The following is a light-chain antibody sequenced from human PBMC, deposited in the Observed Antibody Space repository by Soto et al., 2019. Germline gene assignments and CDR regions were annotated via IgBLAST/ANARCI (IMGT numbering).Light chain of an antibody. V-gene: IGLV2-11*01. CDR1: SSDVGGYNY. Sequence: QSALTQPRSVSGSPGQSVTISCTGTSSDVGGYNYVSWYQQHPGEVPKLMIYDVSKRRSGVPDRFSGSKSGNTASLTISGLQAEDEADYYCCSYAGSYVYVLFGGGTKLTVL. J-gene: IGLJ2*01. CDR2: DVS. CDR3: CSYAGSYVYVL.